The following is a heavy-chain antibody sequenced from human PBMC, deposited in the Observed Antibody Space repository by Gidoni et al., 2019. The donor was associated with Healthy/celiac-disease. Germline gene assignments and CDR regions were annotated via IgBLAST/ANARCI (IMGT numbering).Heavy chain of an antibody. Sequence: QLQLQESGPGLVKPSETLSLTCTVSGGSISSSSYYWGWIRQPPGKGLEWIGSIYYSGSTYYNPSLKSRVTISVDTSKNQFSLKLSSVTAADTAVYYCARDLVPGTMFSDWGQGTLVTVSS. V-gene: IGHV4-39*07. CDR2: IYYSGST. D-gene: IGHD3-10*02. J-gene: IGHJ4*02. CDR1: GGSISSSSYY. CDR3: ARDLVPGTMFSD.